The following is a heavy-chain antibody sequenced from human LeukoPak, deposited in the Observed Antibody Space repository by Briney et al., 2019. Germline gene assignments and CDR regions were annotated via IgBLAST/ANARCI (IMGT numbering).Heavy chain of an antibody. V-gene: IGHV1-2*02. CDR2: INPNSGGT. D-gene: IGHD1-26*01. Sequence: VASVKVSCKASGYTFTGYYMHWVRQAPGQGLEWMGWINPNSGGTNYAQMFQGRVTMTRDTSISTAYMELSKLRSDDTAVYYCARGELSVSHNLMDVWGQGTTVTVSS. CDR1: GYTFTGYY. CDR3: ARGELSVSHNLMDV. J-gene: IGHJ6*02.